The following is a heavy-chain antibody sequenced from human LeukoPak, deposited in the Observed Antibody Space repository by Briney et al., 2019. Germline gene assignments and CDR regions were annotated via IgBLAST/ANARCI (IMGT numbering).Heavy chain of an antibody. CDR2: IYSGGST. CDR3: ARGKYSYGSPYFDY. D-gene: IGHD5-18*01. V-gene: IGHV3-53*01. Sequence: PGGSLRLSCAASGFTVSSNYMSWVRQAPGKGLEWVSVIYSGGSTYYADSVKGRFTISRDNSKNTLYLQMNSLRAEDTAVYYCARGKYSYGSPYFDYWGQGTLVTVSS. CDR1: GFTVSSNY. J-gene: IGHJ4*02.